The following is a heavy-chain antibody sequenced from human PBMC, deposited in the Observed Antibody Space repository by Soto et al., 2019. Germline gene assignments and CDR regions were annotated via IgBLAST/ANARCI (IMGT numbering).Heavy chain of an antibody. Sequence: QVQLVQSGAEVKKPGSSVKVSCKASGGTFSSYTISWVRQAPGQGLEWMGRIIPILGIANYAQKFQGRVTIXXGXYXXTAYMELSSLRSEDTAVYYCARSQPAAGFRGDMDVWGQGSTVTVSS. CDR2: IIPILGIA. V-gene: IGHV1-69*02. CDR1: GGTFSSYT. CDR3: ARSQPAAGFRGDMDV. D-gene: IGHD6-13*01. J-gene: IGHJ6*02.